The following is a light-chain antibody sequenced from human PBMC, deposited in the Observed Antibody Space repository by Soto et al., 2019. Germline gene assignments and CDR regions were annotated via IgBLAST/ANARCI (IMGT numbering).Light chain of an antibody. V-gene: IGKV1-5*01. CDR2: DAS. CDR1: QDISNY. CDR3: QQYSSYST. Sequence: DIQMTQSPSSLSASVGDRVTITCQASQDISNYLNWYQQKPGKAPKLLIYDASSLESGVPSRFSGSGSGTEFTLTISSLQPDDFATYYCQQYSSYSTFGQGTRLEI. J-gene: IGKJ5*01.